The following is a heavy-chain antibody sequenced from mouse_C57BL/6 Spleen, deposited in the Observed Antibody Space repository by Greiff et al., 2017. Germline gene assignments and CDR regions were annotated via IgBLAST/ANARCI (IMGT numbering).Heavy chain of an antibody. J-gene: IGHJ4*01. CDR3: ASPYDYDGDYYAMDY. V-gene: IGHV7-3*01. CDR1: GFTFTDYY. CDR2: IRNKANGYTT. D-gene: IGHD2-4*01. Sequence: EVQLVESGGGLVQPGGSLSLSCAASGFTFTDYYMSWVRQPPGKALEWLGFIRNKANGYTTEYSASVKGRFTISRDNSQSILYLQMNALRAEDSATYYCASPYDYDGDYYAMDYWGQGTSVTVSS.